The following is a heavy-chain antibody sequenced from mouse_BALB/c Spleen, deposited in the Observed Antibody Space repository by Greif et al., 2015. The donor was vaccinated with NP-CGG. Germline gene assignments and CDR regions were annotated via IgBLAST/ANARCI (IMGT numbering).Heavy chain of an antibody. J-gene: IGHJ1*01. CDR1: GFNIKDTY. V-gene: IGHV14-3*02. CDR2: IDPANGNT. Sequence: EVQLQQSGAELVKPGASVKLPCTASGFNIKDTYMHWVKQRPEQGLEWIGRIDPANGNTKYDPKFQGKATITADTSSNTAYLQLSSLTSEDTAVYYCARWDWYFDVWGAGTTVTVSS. CDR3: ARWDWYFDV.